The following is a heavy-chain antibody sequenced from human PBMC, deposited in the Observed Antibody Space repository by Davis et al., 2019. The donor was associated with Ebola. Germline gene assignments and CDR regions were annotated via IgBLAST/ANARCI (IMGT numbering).Heavy chain of an antibody. CDR3: AREGGWYPYFDY. CDR2: ISAYNGNT. J-gene: IGHJ4*02. D-gene: IGHD6-19*01. Sequence: AASVKVSCKASGYTFTSYGISWVRQAPGQGLEWMGWISAYNGNTNYAQKLQGRVTMTTDTSTSAAYMEVGILRSDDTAVYYCAREGGWYPYFDYWGQGTLVTVSS. CDR1: GYTFTSYG. V-gene: IGHV1-18*01.